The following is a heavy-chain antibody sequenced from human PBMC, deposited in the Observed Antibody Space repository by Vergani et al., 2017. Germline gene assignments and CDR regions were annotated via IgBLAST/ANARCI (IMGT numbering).Heavy chain of an antibody. V-gene: IGHV3-21*01. CDR2: ISSSSSYI. J-gene: IGHJ4*02. CDR3: ARELILLWFGELLSGRGLDY. CDR1: GFTFSSYS. Sequence: EVQLVESGGGLVKPGGSLRLSCAASGFTFSSYSMNWVRQAPGQGLEWIASISSSSSYIYYADSVKGRFTISRDTAKNSLYLQMNSLRAEDTAVYYCARELILLWFGELLSGRGLDYWGQGTLVTVSS. D-gene: IGHD3-10*01.